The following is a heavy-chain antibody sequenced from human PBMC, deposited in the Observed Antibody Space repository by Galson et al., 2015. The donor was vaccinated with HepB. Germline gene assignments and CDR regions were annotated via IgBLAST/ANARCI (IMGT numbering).Heavy chain of an antibody. V-gene: IGHV1-69*13. Sequence: SVKVSCKASGGTFSSFGINWVRQAPGQGLEWMGGIIPMFGAANYAQKFQVRVTITADEATSTAYMELSSLRSEDTAVYYCAKDRLLHSSGWYDGDGMAVWGQGTTVTVS. CDR1: GGTFSSFG. J-gene: IGHJ6*02. CDR2: IIPMFGAA. D-gene: IGHD6-19*01. CDR3: AKDRLLHSSGWYDGDGMAV.